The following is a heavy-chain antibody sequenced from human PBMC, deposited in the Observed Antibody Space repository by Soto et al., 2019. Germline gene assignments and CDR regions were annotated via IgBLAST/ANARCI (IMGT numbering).Heavy chain of an antibody. CDR2: ISSSSGYI. J-gene: IGHJ6*02. CDR1: GFTFSTYS. CDR3: ARVRSYSYGQGYGMDV. V-gene: IGHV3-21*01. Sequence: EVQLVESGGGRVKPGGSLRLSCAASGFTFSTYSMNWVRHAPGKGLDWVSSISSSSGYIYYADSVKGRFTISRDDAKNSLSLQMNSLKAEDTAVHYCARVRSYSYGQGYGMDVWGQGTTVTVSS. D-gene: IGHD5-18*01.